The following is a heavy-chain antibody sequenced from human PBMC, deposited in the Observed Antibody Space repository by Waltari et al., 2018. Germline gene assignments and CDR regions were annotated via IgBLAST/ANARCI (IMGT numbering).Heavy chain of an antibody. CDR2: INHSGST. CDR3: TRGPARSNANFDY. Sequence: QVQLQQWGAGLLKPSETLSLTCAVYGGSFSGYYWSWIRQPPGKGLEWIGEINHSGSTNYNPSLKSRVTISVDTSKNQFSLKLSSVTAADTAVYYCTRGPARSNANFDYWGQGTLVTVSS. CDR1: GGSFSGYY. J-gene: IGHJ4*02. V-gene: IGHV4-34*01.